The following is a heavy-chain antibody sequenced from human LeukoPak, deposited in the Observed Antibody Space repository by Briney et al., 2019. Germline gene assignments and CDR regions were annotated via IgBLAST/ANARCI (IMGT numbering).Heavy chain of an antibody. CDR2: ISSSSSYI. J-gene: IGHJ4*02. V-gene: IGHV3-21*01. CDR3: ARDNYDILTGYPYYDY. Sequence: KPGGSLRLSRAASGFTFSSYNMNWVRQAPGKGLEWVSSISSSSSYIYYADSVKGRFTISRDNAKNSLYLQMNSLRAEDTAVYYCARDNYDILTGYPYYDYWGQGTLVTVSS. CDR1: GFTFSSYN. D-gene: IGHD3-9*01.